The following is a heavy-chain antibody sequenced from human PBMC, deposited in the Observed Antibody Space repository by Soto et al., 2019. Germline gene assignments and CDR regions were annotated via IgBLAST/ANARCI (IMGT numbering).Heavy chain of an antibody. Sequence: SETLSLHCTVSGGSVNSGGYHWSWIRQHPGKGLEWIGDIYYSGSTYYNPSLKSRVTISIDTSTNHFSLHLSAPTAADTAVYYCARAPIPTCNYYGMDVWGQGTTAIVSS. CDR1: GGSVNSGGYH. V-gene: IGHV4-31*03. J-gene: IGHJ6*02. D-gene: IGHD2-21*01. CDR2: IYYSGST. CDR3: ARAPIPTCNYYGMDV.